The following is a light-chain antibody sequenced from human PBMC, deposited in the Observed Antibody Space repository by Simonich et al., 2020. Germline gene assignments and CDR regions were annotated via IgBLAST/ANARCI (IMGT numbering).Light chain of an antibody. CDR2: WAS. Sequence: DIVMTQSPDSLAVSLGERATINCKSSQSVLYSSTNKNYLAWYQQKPGQPPKLLIYWASTRASGVPYRFSGGGSGTDFTLTISSLQAEDVAVYYCQQYYSTPPITFGPGTKVDIK. J-gene: IGKJ3*01. V-gene: IGKV4-1*01. CDR3: QQYYSTPPIT. CDR1: QSVLYSSTNKNY.